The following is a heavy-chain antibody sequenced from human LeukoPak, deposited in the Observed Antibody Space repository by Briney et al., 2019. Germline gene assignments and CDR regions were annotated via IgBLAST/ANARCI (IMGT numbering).Heavy chain of an antibody. CDR3: ARLGGSSPYYYYYYGMDV. CDR1: GFTFTSHD. J-gene: IGHJ6*02. V-gene: IGHV1-8*01. D-gene: IGHD6-6*01. Sequence: ASVKVSCKASGFTFTSHDYNWVRQATGQGLEWMGWMNPNSGNTGYAQKFQGRVTMTRDTSITTVYMELSSLTSEDTAVYYCARLGGSSPYYYYYYGMDVWGQGTTVTVSS. CDR2: MNPNSGNT.